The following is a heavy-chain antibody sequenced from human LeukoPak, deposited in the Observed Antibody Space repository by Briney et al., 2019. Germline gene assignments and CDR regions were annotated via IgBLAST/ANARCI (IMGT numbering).Heavy chain of an antibody. V-gene: IGHV3-23*01. CDR1: GFTFSSYA. J-gene: IGHJ4*02. D-gene: IGHD2-2*01. Sequence: GGSLRLSCAASGFTFSSYAMSWVRQAPGKGLEWVSAISGSGGSTYYADSVKGRFTISRDNSKNTLYLQMNSLRAEDTAVYYCASGWDIVVVPAAMSWGQGTLVTVSS. CDR2: ISGSGGST. CDR3: ASGWDIVVVPAAMS.